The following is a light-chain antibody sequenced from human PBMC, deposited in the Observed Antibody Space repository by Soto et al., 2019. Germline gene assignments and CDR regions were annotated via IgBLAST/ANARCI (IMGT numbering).Light chain of an antibody. V-gene: IGKV3-15*01. CDR2: GAS. CDR1: QSVSGN. J-gene: IGKJ4*01. Sequence: EIVMTQSTATLSVSPGERATLSCRASQSVSGNLAWYQQKPGQAPRLLIYGASTRATGIPAMFSGSGSGTEFPLTISRLQSEDFAVYYCQQYNNWQLTFGGGTKVEIK. CDR3: QQYNNWQLT.